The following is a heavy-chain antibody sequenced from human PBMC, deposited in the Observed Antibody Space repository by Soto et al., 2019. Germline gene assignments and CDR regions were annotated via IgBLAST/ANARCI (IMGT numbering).Heavy chain of an antibody. CDR3: AKEVQGTTDDGYFDL. D-gene: IGHD4-17*01. V-gene: IGHV3-23*01. CDR1: GFTFSSYA. Sequence: EVQLLESGGGLVQPGGSLRLSCAASGFTFSSYAMSWVRQAPGKGLEWVSAISGSGGSTYYADSVKGRFTISRDNSKNTLSQPMTRLGAEDTAVDYCAKEVQGTTDDGYFDLWGRGTLVTVSS. J-gene: IGHJ2*01. CDR2: ISGSGGST.